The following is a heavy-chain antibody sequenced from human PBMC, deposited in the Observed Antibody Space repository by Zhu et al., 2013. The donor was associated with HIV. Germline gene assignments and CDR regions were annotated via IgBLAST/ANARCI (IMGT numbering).Heavy chain of an antibody. CDR3: AREGGSYGSGSYYFDY. D-gene: IGHD3-10*01. CDR1: GYIFSNYA. Sequence: QVQVVQSGGEVKKPGASVKVSCQASGYIFSNYAIVWVRQAPGQGLEWMGWISAYNGNTRYAQNFQGRVTMTRDTSTTTVYMELTSLKYNDTAVYYCAREGGSYGSGSYYFDYWGQGTLVTVSS. CDR2: ISAYNGNT. V-gene: IGHV1-18*01. J-gene: IGHJ4*02.